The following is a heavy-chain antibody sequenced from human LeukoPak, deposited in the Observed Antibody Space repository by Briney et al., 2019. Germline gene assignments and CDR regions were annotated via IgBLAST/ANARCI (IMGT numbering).Heavy chain of an antibody. CDR3: AKLYNWNDEGASDI. CDR1: GFTFSDYY. V-gene: IGHV3-11*06. CDR2: ISSSSGYR. J-gene: IGHJ3*02. D-gene: IGHD1-1*01. Sequence: GGSLRLSCAASGFTFSDYYMSWIRQAPAKGLEWASFISSSSGYRNYAASVKGRFTISRDNAKNSLYLQMNSLRAEDTAVYYCAKLYNWNDEGASDIWGRGTMVTVSS.